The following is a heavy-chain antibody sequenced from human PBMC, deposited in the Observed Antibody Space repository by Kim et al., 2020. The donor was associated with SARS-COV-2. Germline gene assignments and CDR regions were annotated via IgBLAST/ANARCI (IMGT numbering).Heavy chain of an antibody. D-gene: IGHD6-13*01. Sequence: ASVKVSCKASGYTFTSYYMHWVRQAPGEGLEWMGVINPSGESTSYAQKFQGRVTMTRDTSTSTVYMELSSLRSEDTAVYYCAGYVGAAAGWGGWFDPWGQGTLVTVSS. CDR3: AGYVGAAAGWGGWFDP. CDR2: INPSGEST. CDR1: GYTFTSYY. V-gene: IGHV1-46*01. J-gene: IGHJ5*02.